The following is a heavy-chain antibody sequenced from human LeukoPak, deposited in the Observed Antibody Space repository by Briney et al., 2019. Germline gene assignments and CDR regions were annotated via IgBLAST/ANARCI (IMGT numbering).Heavy chain of an antibody. CDR2: ISGDGGST. D-gene: IGHD3-10*01. CDR1: GFTFDDYD. V-gene: IGHV3-43*02. Sequence: HRGGSLRLSCAASGFTFDDYDIHWVRQAPGKGLEWVSLISGDGGSTYYADSVKGRFPISRDNSKNSLYLQMNSLRTEDTALYYCAKAWFGERSGGGFDYWGQGTVDPVSS. CDR3: AKAWFGERSGGGFDY. J-gene: IGHJ4*02.